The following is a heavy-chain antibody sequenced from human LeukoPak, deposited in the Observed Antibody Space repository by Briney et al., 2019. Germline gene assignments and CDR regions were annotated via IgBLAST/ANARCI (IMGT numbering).Heavy chain of an antibody. CDR3: ARDLSYSGIDY. Sequence: GGSLRLSCAASGFTFSSYGMHWLRQAPGRGLAWVSRIKSDGDITEYADYVKGRFTISRDNAKNTLYLQMNSLRAEDTAVYYCARDLSYSGIDYWGQGALVTVSS. J-gene: IGHJ4*02. D-gene: IGHD1-26*01. CDR1: GFTFSSYG. V-gene: IGHV3-74*01. CDR2: IKSDGDIT.